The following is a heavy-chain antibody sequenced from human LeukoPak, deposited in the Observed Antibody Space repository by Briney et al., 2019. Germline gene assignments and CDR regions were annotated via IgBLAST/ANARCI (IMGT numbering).Heavy chain of an antibody. CDR3: KTEGSC. Sequence: RGSPGDSRAASGVTFCNAWMSWGCPAPGERHEWGGHIKSKTEGGTTEYAPPRKGRLTIYKDDSTDTLYLQMNSLRTEYTAVYYCKTEGSCWG. V-gene: IGHV3-15*01. CDR1: GVTFCNAW. CDR2: IKSKTEGGTT. J-gene: IGHJ6*01.